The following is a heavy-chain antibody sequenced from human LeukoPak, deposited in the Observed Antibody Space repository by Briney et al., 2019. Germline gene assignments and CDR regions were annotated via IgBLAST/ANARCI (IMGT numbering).Heavy chain of an antibody. J-gene: IGHJ5*02. CDR3: AREVATGWFDP. CDR1: GYTFASYA. V-gene: IGHV1-3*01. CDR2: INAGNGNT. D-gene: IGHD5-12*01. Sequence: GASVKVSCKASGYTFASYAMHWVRQAPGQRLEWMGWINAGNGNTKYSQKFQGRVTITRDTSASTAYMELSSLRSEDTAVYYCAREVATGWFDPWGQGTLVTVSS.